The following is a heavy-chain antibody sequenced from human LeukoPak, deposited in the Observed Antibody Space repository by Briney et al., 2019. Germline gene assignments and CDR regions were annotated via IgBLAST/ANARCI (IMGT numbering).Heavy chain of an antibody. Sequence: GGSLRLSCAASGFTFSSYGMHWVRQAPGKGLEWVAVIWDDGNNKYYVDSVKGRFTISRDNAKNSLYLQMNSLGAEDTAVYYCARIVAAAGRYFDYWGQGTLVTVSS. J-gene: IGHJ4*02. CDR1: GFTFSSYG. CDR3: ARIVAAAGRYFDY. CDR2: IWDDGNNK. D-gene: IGHD6-13*01. V-gene: IGHV3-33*01.